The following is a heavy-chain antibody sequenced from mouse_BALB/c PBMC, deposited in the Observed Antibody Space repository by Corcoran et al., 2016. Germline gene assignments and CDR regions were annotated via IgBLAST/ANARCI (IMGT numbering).Heavy chain of an antibody. J-gene: IGHJ4*01. D-gene: IGHD2-4*01. V-gene: IGHV8-12*01. Sequence: QVTLTEAGPGRLRPSEKLCLTCSCSGFTLSTSDLGERWIRQPSGRGVEWLAQIYWNDDKRNNPSLKSRLKKSKETSRNQVFLKITSVDTADTCTYYCARSDYDDALDYLGQGTSVTVS. CDR1: GFTLSTSDLG. CDR3: ARSDYDDALDY. CDR2: IYWNDDK.